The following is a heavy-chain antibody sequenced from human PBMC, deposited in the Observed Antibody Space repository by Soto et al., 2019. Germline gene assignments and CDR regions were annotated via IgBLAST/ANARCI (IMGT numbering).Heavy chain of an antibody. CDR3: TTGLGQQELAFDY. CDR1: GFTFNNAW. CDR2: IKSKTDGGTT. Sequence: EVQLVESGGGLVKTGGSLRLSCTASGFTFNNAWLSWVRQAPGKGLEWVGRIKSKTDGGTTDYAAHVKGRFTISRYYSENMLYLQMNSLKTEDTAVYYCTTGLGQQELAFDYWGQGTLLTVSS. D-gene: IGHD6-13*01. V-gene: IGHV3-15*01. J-gene: IGHJ4*02.